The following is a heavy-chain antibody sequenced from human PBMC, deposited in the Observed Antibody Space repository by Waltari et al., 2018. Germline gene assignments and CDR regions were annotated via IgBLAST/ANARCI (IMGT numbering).Heavy chain of an antibody. CDR1: GFTFICYW. CDR3: ARARGKN. J-gene: IGHJ6*04. V-gene: IGHV3-7*01. CDR2: IKQDGSEK. Sequence: EVQLVESGGGLVQPGGSLRLSCAASGFTFICYWMRWVRQAPGKGLEWVANIKQDGSEKYYVDSVKGRFTISRDNAKNSLYLQMNSLRAEDTAVYYCARARGKNWGKGTTVTVSS.